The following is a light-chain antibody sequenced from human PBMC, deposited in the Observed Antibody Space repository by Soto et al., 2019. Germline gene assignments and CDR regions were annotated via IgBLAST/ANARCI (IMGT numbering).Light chain of an antibody. Sequence: QSVRTQPPSVSGAPGQRVTDPCTGSSSNIGSYYDVHWYQQLPGTVPKLLIYGDNNRPSGVPDRFSGSKSGTSASLAITGLQAEDEADYYCQSYDNSLSHVVFGGETKLTVL. CDR2: GDN. J-gene: IGLJ2*01. CDR3: QSYDNSLSHVV. CDR1: SSNIGSYYD. V-gene: IGLV1-40*01.